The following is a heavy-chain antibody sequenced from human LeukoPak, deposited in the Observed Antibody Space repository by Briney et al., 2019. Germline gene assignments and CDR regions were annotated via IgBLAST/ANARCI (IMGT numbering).Heavy chain of an antibody. Sequence: GGSLRLSCVVSGFTFNNYAMSWARQAPGKGLEWVSALSGRGANTYYADSVRGRFTISRDNSRNTSYLQMDNLRAEDTAVYYCARWGSCSSASCQAGAFDVWGQGTLVTVSS. CDR3: ARWGSCSSASCQAGAFDV. CDR1: GFTFNNYA. J-gene: IGHJ3*01. CDR2: LSGRGANT. V-gene: IGHV3-23*01. D-gene: IGHD2-2*01.